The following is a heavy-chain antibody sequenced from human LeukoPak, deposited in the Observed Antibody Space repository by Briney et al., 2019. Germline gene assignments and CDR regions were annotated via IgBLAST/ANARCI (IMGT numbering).Heavy chain of an antibody. CDR1: GGSISSYH. V-gene: IGHV4-4*07. CDR3: ARVISTGWRQNDR. D-gene: IGHD2-8*02. Sequence: PSETLSLTCTVSGGSISSYHWSWIRQPAGKGLEWIGRIYTSGTTNYNPSLKSRVSMSADKSKNQLSLQLTSVTAADTAVYYCARVISTGWRQNDRWGQGTLVTVSS. J-gene: IGHJ5*02. CDR2: IYTSGTT.